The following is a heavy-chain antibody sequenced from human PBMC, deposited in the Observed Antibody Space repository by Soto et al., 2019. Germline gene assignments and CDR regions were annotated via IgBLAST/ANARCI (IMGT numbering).Heavy chain of an antibody. CDR2: IIPILGIA. CDR1: GGTFSSYT. D-gene: IGHD2-15*01. V-gene: IGHV1-69*08. CDR3: ARDNLYCSGGSCYPNYYYYGMDV. J-gene: IGHJ6*02. Sequence: QVPLVQSGAEVKKPGSSVKVSCKASGGTFSSYTISWVRQAPGQGLEWMGRIIPILGIANYAQKFQGRVTITADKSTSTAYMELSSLRSEDTAVYYCARDNLYCSGGSCYPNYYYYGMDVWGQGTTVTVSS.